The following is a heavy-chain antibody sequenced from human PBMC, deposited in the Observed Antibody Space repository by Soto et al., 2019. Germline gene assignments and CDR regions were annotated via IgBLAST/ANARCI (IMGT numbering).Heavy chain of an antibody. J-gene: IGHJ5*02. CDR2: IYCSGST. D-gene: IGHD2-15*01. CDR3: VGGPNRFAP. CDR1: GGSISSSSYY. Sequence: PSETLSLTCTVSGGSISSSSYYWGWIRQPPGKGLEWIGSIYCSGSTYYNPSLKSRVTISVDTSKNQFSLKLSSVTAADTAVYYCVGGPNRFAPRAQGPPVPVSS. V-gene: IGHV4-39*07.